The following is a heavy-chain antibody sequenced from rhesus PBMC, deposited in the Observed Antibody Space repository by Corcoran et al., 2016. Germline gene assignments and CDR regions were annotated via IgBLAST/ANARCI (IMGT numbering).Heavy chain of an antibody. CDR1: GGSVSSSNW. V-gene: IGHV4-65*01. Sequence: QVQLQESGPGLLKPSDTLSLTCAVSGGSVSSSNWWSWIRQPPGKGLGWFGYISGSSVSTYYNPSLKSRVTISTDTSKNQFSLKLSSVAAADTAVYYCARGGLYSIHVDYWGQGVLVTVSS. D-gene: IGHD3-40*01. J-gene: IGHJ4*01. CDR2: ISGSSVST. CDR3: ARGGLYSIHVDY.